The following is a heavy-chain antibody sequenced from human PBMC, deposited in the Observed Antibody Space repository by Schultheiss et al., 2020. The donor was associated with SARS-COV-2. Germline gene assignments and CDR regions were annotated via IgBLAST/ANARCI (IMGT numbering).Heavy chain of an antibody. CDR2: ISAYNGNT. D-gene: IGHD3-16*02. J-gene: IGHJ4*02. Sequence: ASVKVSCKASGGTFSSYGFSWVRQAPGQGLEWMGWISAYNGNTKYAQKLQGRVTITRDMSTSTAYMELSSLRSEDTAVYYCAAGVRSYDYVWGSYRPLDYWGQGTLVTVSS. V-gene: IGHV1-18*01. CDR1: GGTFSSYG. CDR3: AAGVRSYDYVWGSYRPLDY.